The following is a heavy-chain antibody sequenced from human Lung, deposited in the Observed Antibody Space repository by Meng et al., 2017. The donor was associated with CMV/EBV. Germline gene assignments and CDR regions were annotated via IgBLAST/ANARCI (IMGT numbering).Heavy chain of an antibody. CDR3: ARGRVGYNMNYFHY. V-gene: IGHV1-69*10. Sequence: SXXVSXKASGDTFTKYAISWVREAPGQGLEWLGGFIPRVNIANYAQKFQGRVTITADSSTNTGYMELRSLTSDDAAVYYCARGRVGYNMNYFHYWGQGTXVTVSS. J-gene: IGHJ4*02. CDR1: GDTFTKYA. D-gene: IGHD5-24*01. CDR2: FIPRVNIA.